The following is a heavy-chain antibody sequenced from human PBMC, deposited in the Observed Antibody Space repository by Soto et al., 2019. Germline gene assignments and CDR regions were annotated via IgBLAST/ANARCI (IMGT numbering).Heavy chain of an antibody. V-gene: IGHV1-58*01. J-gene: IGHJ4*02. CDR2: IVVGSGNT. Sequence: SVKVSCKASGFTFTSSAVQWVRQARGQRLEWIGWIVVGSGNTNYAQKFQERVTITRDMSTSTAYMELSSLRSEDTAVYYRAARGVAGPFDYWGQGTLVTVSS. CDR1: GFTFTSSA. CDR3: AARGVAGPFDY. D-gene: IGHD6-19*01.